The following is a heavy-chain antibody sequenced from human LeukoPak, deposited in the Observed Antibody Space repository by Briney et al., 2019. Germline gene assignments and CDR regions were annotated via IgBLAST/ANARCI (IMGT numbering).Heavy chain of an antibody. CDR3: ARVDYDILTGFYDAFDI. CDR2: IYYSGST. J-gene: IGHJ3*02. CDR1: GGSISSYY. Sequence: SETLSLTCTVSGGSISSYYWSWIRQPPGKGLEWIGYIYYSGSTNYNPSLKSRVTISVDTSKNQFSLKLSSVTAADTAVYYCARVDYDILTGFYDAFDIWGQGTMVTVSS. V-gene: IGHV4-59*01. D-gene: IGHD3-9*01.